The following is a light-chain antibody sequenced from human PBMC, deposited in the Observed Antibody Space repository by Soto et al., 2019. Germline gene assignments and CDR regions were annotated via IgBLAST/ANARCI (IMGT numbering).Light chain of an antibody. CDR2: GAS. J-gene: IGKJ3*01. CDR3: QQYGRSPPGT. V-gene: IGKV3-20*01. CDR1: QSVSSSY. Sequence: EIVLTQSPGTLSLSPGERATLSCRASQSVSSSYLAWYQQKPGQAPRLLIYGASSRATGIPDRFSGSGSGTEFTLIIRRLEPEDFAVYYCQQYGRSPPGTFGPGTKVDIK.